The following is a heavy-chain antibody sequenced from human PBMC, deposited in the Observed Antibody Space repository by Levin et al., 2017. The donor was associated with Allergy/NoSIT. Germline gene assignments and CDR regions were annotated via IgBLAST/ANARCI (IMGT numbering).Heavy chain of an antibody. CDR1: GFTFSSYS. CDR2: ISSSSSYI. Sequence: GGSLRLSCAASGFTFSSYSINWVRQAPGKGLEWVSSISSSSSYIYYADSVKGRFTISRDNAKNSLYLQMNSLRAEDTAVYFCARDYYYGSGSQPYWGQGTLVTVSS. J-gene: IGHJ4*02. V-gene: IGHV3-21*01. D-gene: IGHD3-10*01. CDR3: ARDYYYGSGSQPY.